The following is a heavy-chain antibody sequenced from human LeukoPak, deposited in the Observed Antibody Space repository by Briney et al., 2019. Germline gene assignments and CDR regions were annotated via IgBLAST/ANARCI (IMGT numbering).Heavy chain of an antibody. J-gene: IGHJ4*02. D-gene: IGHD6-6*01. Sequence: SETLSLTCTVSGDSISSYYWSWIRQPPGKGLEWIGYIYSSGSTNYNPSLKSRVTISVDTSKNQFSLKLSSVTAADTAVYYRARGHSSASDLDYWGQGTLVTVSS. CDR1: GDSISSYY. CDR2: IYSSGST. CDR3: ARGHSSASDLDY. V-gene: IGHV4-59*01.